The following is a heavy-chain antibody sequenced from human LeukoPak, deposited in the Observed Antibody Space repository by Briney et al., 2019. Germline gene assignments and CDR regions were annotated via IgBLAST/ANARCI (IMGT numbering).Heavy chain of an antibody. V-gene: IGHV5-51*01. J-gene: IGHJ3*02. CDR2: IYPDGSHT. D-gene: IGHD2-21*02. CDR3: AIHIVVVTTARDAFDI. CDR1: GYRFTDQW. Sequence: GESLKISCKASGYRFTDQWIGWVRQKPGKDLEWMGIIYPDGSHTVYSPSFQGQVTISVDRSITTAYLHWNSLRASDSATYYCAIHIVVVTTARDAFDIWGQGTVVTVSS.